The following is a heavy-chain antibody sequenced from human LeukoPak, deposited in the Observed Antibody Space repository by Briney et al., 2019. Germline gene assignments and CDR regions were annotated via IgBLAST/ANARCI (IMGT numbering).Heavy chain of an antibody. Sequence: PGGSLRLSCAASGFTFSSYEMHWVRQAPGKGLECISVIYSGGSTDYADSVKGRLTISRDNSKNTLYLQMNSLRAEDTAVYYCARVVDHDYGDYYLDYWGQGTLVTVSS. V-gene: IGHV3-53*01. J-gene: IGHJ4*02. CDR2: IYSGGST. D-gene: IGHD4-17*01. CDR3: ARVVDHDYGDYYLDY. CDR1: GFTFSSYE.